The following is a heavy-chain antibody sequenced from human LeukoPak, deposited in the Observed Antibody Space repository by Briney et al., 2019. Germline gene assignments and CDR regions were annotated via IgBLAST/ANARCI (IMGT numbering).Heavy chain of an antibody. J-gene: IGHJ2*01. D-gene: IGHD6-19*01. CDR3: ARDTCGCGSGWHLYWYFDL. CDR1: GFTFSSSA. CDR2: ISSNGGSI. V-gene: IGHV3-64*01. Sequence: GGSLRLSCVASGFTFSSSAMHWVRQAPGKELEYVSAISSNGGSIHYANSVKGRFTISRDNSKNTLYLQMDSLRAEDMAVYYCARDTCGCGSGWHLYWYFDLWGRGTLVTVSS.